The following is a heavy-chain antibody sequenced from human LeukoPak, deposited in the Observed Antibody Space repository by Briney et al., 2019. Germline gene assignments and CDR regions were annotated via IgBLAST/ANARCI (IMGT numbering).Heavy chain of an antibody. V-gene: IGHV3-9*01. CDR2: ISWNSGNI. D-gene: IGHD6-13*01. Sequence: GGSLRLSCAASGFSFDDYAVHWVRQAPGKGLEWVSGISWNSGNIGYADSVKGRFTISRDNAKNSLYLQMNSLRAEDTALYYCAKAPGYSSSWYSHWGQGALVTVSS. J-gene: IGHJ4*02. CDR1: GFSFDDYA. CDR3: AKAPGYSSSWYSH.